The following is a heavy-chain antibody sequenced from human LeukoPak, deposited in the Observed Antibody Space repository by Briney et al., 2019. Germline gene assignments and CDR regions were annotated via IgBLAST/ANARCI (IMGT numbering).Heavy chain of an antibody. CDR2: INPKSGGT. D-gene: IGHD3-22*01. V-gene: IGHV1-2*02. Sequence: GESLKISCKASGYTFTGYYMHWVRQAPGQGLEWMGWINPKSGGTNYAQNFQGTVTMTRDTSISTVYMELSGLTSDDTAVYYCARASVSESIVVIRGFDYWGQGTLVTVSS. J-gene: IGHJ4*02. CDR1: GYTFTGYY. CDR3: ARASVSESIVVIRGFDY.